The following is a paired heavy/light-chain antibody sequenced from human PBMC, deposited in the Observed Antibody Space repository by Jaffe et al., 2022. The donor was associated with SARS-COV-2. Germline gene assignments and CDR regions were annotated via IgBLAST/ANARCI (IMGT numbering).Heavy chain of an antibody. V-gene: IGHV5-51*01. CDR1: GYSFTGYW. CDR2: IYPGDSDT. Sequence: EVQLVQSGAEVKKPGESLKISCQGSGYSFTGYWIGWVRQMPGKGLEWMGIIYPGDSDTRYSPSFQGHVTISADTSISTSFLQWNSLKASDTAMYYCARLPSETPTTTYWYFALWGRGTLVTVSS. D-gene: IGHD1-1*01. CDR3: ARLPSETPTTTYWYFAL. J-gene: IGHJ2*01.
Light chain of an antibody. CDR3: QSADSSGLSPWV. Sequence: SYELTQPPSVSVSPGQTARITCSGDDVPKQYVYWYQQKPDQAPVLVMYKDRERPSGIPERFSGSRSGTTVTLTITGVQAEDEADYYCQSADSSGLSPWVFGEGTKLTVL. CDR1: DVPKQY. CDR2: KDR. V-gene: IGLV3-25*03. J-gene: IGLJ3*02.